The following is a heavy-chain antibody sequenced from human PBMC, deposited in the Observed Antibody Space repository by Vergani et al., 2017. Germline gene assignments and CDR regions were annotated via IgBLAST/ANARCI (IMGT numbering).Heavy chain of an antibody. Sequence: QLVESGGGWVQPGGSLRLSFVVSGFNFISYIMNWVRPAPGKGLEWVSFVSTGTKSQSYAESVKGRFTISRDSAKNSLYLQMDSLRAEDTAVYYCAREYSSTSGRAFDFWGQGTKVTVSS. CDR1: GFNFISYI. J-gene: IGHJ3*01. CDR2: VSTGTKSQ. CDR3: AREYSSTSGRAFDF. D-gene: IGHD2-2*01. V-gene: IGHV3-48*01.